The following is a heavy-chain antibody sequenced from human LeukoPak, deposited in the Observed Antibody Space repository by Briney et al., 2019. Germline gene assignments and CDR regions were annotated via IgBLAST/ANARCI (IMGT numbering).Heavy chain of an antibody. Sequence: GGSLRLSCAASGFTFDDYGMSWVRQAPGKGLEWVSGINWNGGSTGYADSVKGRFTISRDNAKNSLYLQMNSLRAEDTAVYYCAKDRGRPLGATYSSGWYYFDYWGQGTLVTVSS. CDR1: GFTFDDYG. V-gene: IGHV3-20*04. D-gene: IGHD6-19*01. J-gene: IGHJ4*02. CDR2: INWNGGST. CDR3: AKDRGRPLGATYSSGWYYFDY.